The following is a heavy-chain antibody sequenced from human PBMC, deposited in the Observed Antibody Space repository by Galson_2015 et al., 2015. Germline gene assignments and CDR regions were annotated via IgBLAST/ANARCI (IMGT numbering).Heavy chain of an antibody. CDR1: GFTFSSYA. V-gene: IGHV3-30-3*01. CDR3: ARGETYYNSGTFAPFDP. D-gene: IGHD3-10*01. J-gene: IGHJ5*02. CDR2: VSNDGSKT. Sequence: SLRLSCAASGFTFSSYAMHWVRQAPGKGLEWVSVVSNDGSKTSYADSVKGRFTISRDNSKNSLYLQMNSLRVEDTAVYFCARGETYYNSGTFAPFDPWGQGTLVTVSS.